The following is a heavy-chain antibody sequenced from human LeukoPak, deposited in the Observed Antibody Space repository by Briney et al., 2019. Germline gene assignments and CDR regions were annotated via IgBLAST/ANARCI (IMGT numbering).Heavy chain of an antibody. D-gene: IGHD6-19*01. J-gene: IGHJ4*02. Sequence: SGPTLVKPPQTLTLTCTFSGFSLTTSGVGVGWIRQPPGKALEWLALIYWDDDQRYSSSLKSRLTITKDTSKNQVVLTMTNMDPVDTATYYCAHRRNGYSSGLYFDYWGQGTLVTVSS. V-gene: IGHV2-5*02. CDR2: IYWDDDQ. CDR3: AHRRNGYSSGLYFDY. CDR1: GFSLTTSGVG.